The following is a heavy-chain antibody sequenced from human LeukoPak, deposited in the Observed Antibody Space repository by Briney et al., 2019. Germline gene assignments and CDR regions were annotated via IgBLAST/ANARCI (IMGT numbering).Heavy chain of an antibody. V-gene: IGHV3-23*01. J-gene: IGHJ4*02. CDR2: ISGGGGST. CDR1: GFTFSSYA. D-gene: IGHD3-10*01. Sequence: GSLRLSCAASGFTFSSYAMSWVRQAPGKGLEWVSAISGGGGSTYYADSVKGRFTISRDNAKNSLYLQMNSLRAEDTAVYYCARGPTPSYYYGSGSYYSLDYWGQGTLVTVSS. CDR3: ARGPTPSYYYGSGSYYSLDY.